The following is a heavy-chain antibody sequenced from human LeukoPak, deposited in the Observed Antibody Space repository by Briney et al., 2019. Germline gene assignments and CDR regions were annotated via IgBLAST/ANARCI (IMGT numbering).Heavy chain of an antibody. Sequence: GGSLRLSCAASGFTFSNYWMSWVRQAPGKGPEWMGNIKEDGSEAYYVDSVKGRFTISRDNAQNSLYLHMHSLRVEDTAVYYCARVPGYSWGQGTLVTVSS. D-gene: IGHD6-13*01. CDR3: ARVPGYS. V-gene: IGHV3-7*03. J-gene: IGHJ4*02. CDR2: IKEDGSEA. CDR1: GFTFSNYW.